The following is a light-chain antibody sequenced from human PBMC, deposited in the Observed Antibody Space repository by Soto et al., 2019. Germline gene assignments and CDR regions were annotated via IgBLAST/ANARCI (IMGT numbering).Light chain of an antibody. J-gene: IGKJ2*01. Sequence: DIQMTQSPSSLSASVGDRVTITCQASQDISNYLNWYQQTPGKAPKLLIYDASNLETGVPSRFSGSGSGTYFTFTINGLQPEDVATYSCQQYVSLPYTFGQGTKLEIK. CDR3: QQYVSLPYT. CDR2: DAS. V-gene: IGKV1-33*01. CDR1: QDISNY.